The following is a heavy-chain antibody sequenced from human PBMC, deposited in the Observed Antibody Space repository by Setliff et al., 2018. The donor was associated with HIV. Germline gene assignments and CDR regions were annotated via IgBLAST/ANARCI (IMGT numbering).Heavy chain of an antibody. CDR1: GGSISSSSYY. J-gene: IGHJ6*04. D-gene: IGHD3-9*01. CDR2: IYYSGST. V-gene: IGHV4-39*07. CDR3: ARGGAFDWLFLDV. Sequence: SETLSLTCTVSGGSISSSSYYWGWIRQPPGKGLEWIGSIYYSGSTNYNPSLKSRVTISVDTSKNQFSLKLSSVTAADTAVYYCARGGAFDWLFLDVWGKGTTVTVSS.